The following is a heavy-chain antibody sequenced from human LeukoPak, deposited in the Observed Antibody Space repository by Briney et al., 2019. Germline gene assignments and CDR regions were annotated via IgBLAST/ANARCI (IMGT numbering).Heavy chain of an antibody. CDR1: GFTFSSYA. D-gene: IGHD7-27*01. Sequence: SGGSLRLSCAASGFTFSSYAMSWVLQAPGKGLEWVSVIYSGGSTYYADSVKGRFTISRDNSKNTLYLQMNSLRAEDTAVYYCAREGELGDNWGQGTLVTVSS. V-gene: IGHV3-66*01. J-gene: IGHJ4*02. CDR2: IYSGGST. CDR3: AREGELGDN.